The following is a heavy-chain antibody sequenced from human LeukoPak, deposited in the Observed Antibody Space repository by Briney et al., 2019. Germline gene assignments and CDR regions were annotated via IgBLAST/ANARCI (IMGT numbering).Heavy chain of an antibody. Sequence: GGSLRLSCAASGFTFSSYWMHWVRQAPGKGLVWVSRINSDGSSTSYADSVKGRFTISRDNVKNTLYLQMNSLRAEDTAVYYCAREGYDYGYYDWFDPWGQGTLVTVSS. CDR1: GFTFSSYW. J-gene: IGHJ5*02. D-gene: IGHD3-10*01. CDR2: INSDGSST. V-gene: IGHV3-74*01. CDR3: AREGYDYGYYDWFDP.